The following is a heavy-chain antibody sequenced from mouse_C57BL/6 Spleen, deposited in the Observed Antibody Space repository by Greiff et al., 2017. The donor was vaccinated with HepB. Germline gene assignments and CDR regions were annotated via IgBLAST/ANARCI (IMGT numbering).Heavy chain of an antibody. CDR1: GYTFTSYG. CDR2: IYPRSGDT. Sequence: VKVVESGAELARPGASVKLSCKASGYTFTSYGISWVKQRTGQGLEWIGEIYPRSGDTYYNEKFKGKATLTADKSSSTAYMELRSLTSEDSAVYFCARPVFDYWGQGTTLTVSS. J-gene: IGHJ2*01. V-gene: IGHV1-81*01. CDR3: ARPVFDY.